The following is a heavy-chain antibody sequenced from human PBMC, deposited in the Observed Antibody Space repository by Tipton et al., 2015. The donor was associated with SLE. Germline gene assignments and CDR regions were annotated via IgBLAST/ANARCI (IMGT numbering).Heavy chain of an antibody. Sequence: TLSLTCSVSNGSIGSDYWTWIRQPPGKGLEWIGYKYYSGGTNSNPSLRSRVTISIDMSKNQFSLTLSSATAADTAVYYCARATYCSSTSCYNGGWFDSWGQGTRVTVSS. J-gene: IGHJ5*01. CDR1: NGSIGSDY. V-gene: IGHV4-59*01. CDR3: ARATYCSSTSCYNGGWFDS. D-gene: IGHD2-2*02. CDR2: KYYSGGT.